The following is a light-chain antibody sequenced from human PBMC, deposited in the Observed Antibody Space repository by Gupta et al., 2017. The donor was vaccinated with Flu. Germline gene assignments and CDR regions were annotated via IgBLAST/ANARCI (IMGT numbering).Light chain of an antibody. V-gene: IGLV2-11*01. CDR1: SSDVGAYNY. Sequence: QSALTQPRSVSGSPGQSVTFSCTGTSSDVGAYNYVSWYQQHPGKAPKLMIYDVTKRPSGVPDRFSGSKSGNTASLTISGLQAEEEADYYCCSFAGGHTWVFGGGTALTVL. CDR2: DVT. CDR3: CSFAGGHTWV. J-gene: IGLJ3*02.